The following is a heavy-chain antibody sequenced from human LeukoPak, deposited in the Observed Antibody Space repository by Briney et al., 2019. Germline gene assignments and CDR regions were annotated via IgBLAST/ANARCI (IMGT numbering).Heavy chain of an antibody. J-gene: IGHJ5*02. Sequence: GRSLRLSCAASGFTFRSYDMHWVRQAPGKGLEWVAVIWYDGSNKYYADSVEGRFTISRDNSKNTLFLQMNSLRAEDTAVYYCARDFRAYCGGDCYPTTQNWFDPWGQGTLVTVSS. D-gene: IGHD2-21*02. CDR2: IWYDGSNK. CDR1: GFTFRSYD. CDR3: ARDFRAYCGGDCYPTTQNWFDP. V-gene: IGHV3-33*01.